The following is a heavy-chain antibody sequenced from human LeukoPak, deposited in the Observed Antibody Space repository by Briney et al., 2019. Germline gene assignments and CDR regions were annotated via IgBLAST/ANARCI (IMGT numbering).Heavy chain of an antibody. CDR3: AKDLEYSSSSFDY. Sequence: GRSLRLSCAASGFTFSSYGMHWVRQAPGKGLEWVAVIWYDGSNKYYADSVKGRFTISRDNSKNTLYLQMNSLRAEDTAVYYCAKDLEYSSSSFDYWGQGTLVTASS. J-gene: IGHJ4*02. CDR1: GFTFSSYG. D-gene: IGHD6-6*01. V-gene: IGHV3-33*06. CDR2: IWYDGSNK.